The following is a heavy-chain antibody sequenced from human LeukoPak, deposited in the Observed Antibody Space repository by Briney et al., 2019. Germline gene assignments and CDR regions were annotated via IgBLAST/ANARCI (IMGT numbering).Heavy chain of an antibody. Sequence: GESLKISCKGSEYSFTSYWIGWVRQMPGQGPECMGIINPGDSDTRYSPSFRGQVTIPADKSISTAYLQWSSLKASDTAMYYCARHLRDGPERRLDYWGQGTLVTVSS. J-gene: IGHJ4*02. CDR3: ARHLRDGPERRLDY. CDR1: EYSFTSYW. V-gene: IGHV5-51*01. CDR2: INPGDSDT. D-gene: IGHD1-14*01.